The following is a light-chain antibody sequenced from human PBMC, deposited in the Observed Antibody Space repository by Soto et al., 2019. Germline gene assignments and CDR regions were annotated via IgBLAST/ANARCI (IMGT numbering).Light chain of an antibody. CDR3: QQSYSTTWT. J-gene: IGKJ1*01. CDR1: QNIDKW. CDR2: AAS. V-gene: IGKV1-12*01. Sequence: DIQMTQSPSSVSASVGDRVTITCRASQNIDKWIAWYQQKPGKAPKLLIYAASSLRGGVPSRFSGSGSGTEFTLTINSLQPEDFATYYCQQSYSTTWTFGQGTKVDIK.